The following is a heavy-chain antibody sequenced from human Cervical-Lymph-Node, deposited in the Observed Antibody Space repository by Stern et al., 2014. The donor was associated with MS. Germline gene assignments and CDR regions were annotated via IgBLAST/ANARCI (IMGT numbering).Heavy chain of an antibody. CDR3: ARGERDPVLVS. D-gene: IGHD4/OR15-4a*01. CDR1: GTSFSGNY. Sequence: QVQLQQWGAGLLKPSETLSLSCVVSGTSFSGNYFTWIRQPPGKGPEWIGDINHSGGIALNPSLKSRVTISVDTSKNQFSLQVHSVTVADTATYYCARGERDPVLVSWGKGALVTVSS. CDR2: INHSGGI. V-gene: IGHV4-34*01. J-gene: IGHJ1*01.